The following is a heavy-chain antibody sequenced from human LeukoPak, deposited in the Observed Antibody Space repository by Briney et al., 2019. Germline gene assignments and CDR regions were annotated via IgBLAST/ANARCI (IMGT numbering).Heavy chain of an antibody. CDR3: ARHSGSGWQALGY. V-gene: IGHV1-18*04. CDR1: GYTFSNYG. D-gene: IGHD6-19*01. Sequence: ASVKVSCKASGYTFSNYGISWVRQAPGLGLEWMGWTSYNGNTNYAQKFQDRVTMTTDTSTTTAYMELRSLESDDTAVYYCARHSGSGWQALGYWGQGTLVTVSS. J-gene: IGHJ4*02. CDR2: TSYNGNT.